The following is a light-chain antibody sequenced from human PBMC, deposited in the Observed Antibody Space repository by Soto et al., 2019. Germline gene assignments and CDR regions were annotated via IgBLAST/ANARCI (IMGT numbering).Light chain of an antibody. J-gene: IGKJ1*01. CDR1: QSVSNNY. CDR2: GAS. Sequence: EIVLTPSPGTLSLSPGDRATLSCRASQSVSNNYLAWYQQKPGQAPRLLIYGASTRATGIPGRFSGSGSGTDFPLTISRLEPEDFAVYYCQQYGSSGTFGQGTKVDIK. CDR3: QQYGSSGT. V-gene: IGKV3-20*01.